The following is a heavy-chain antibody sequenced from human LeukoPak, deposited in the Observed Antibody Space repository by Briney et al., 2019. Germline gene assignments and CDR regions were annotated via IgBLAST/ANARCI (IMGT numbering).Heavy chain of an antibody. D-gene: IGHD4-23*01. V-gene: IGHV1-2*02. CDR1: GYTFTGYY. CDR3: ASPEDYGGGSGWLDY. J-gene: IGHJ4*02. Sequence: SVKVSCKASGYTFTGYYMHWVRQAPGQGLEWMGWINPNSGGTNYAQKFQGGVTMTRDTSISTAYMELSRLRSDDTAVYYCASPEDYGGGSGWLDYWGQGTLVTVSS. CDR2: INPNSGGT.